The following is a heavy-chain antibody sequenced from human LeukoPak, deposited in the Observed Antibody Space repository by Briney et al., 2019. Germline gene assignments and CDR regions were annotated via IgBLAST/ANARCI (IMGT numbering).Heavy chain of an antibody. CDR1: GFTSSSYW. J-gene: IGHJ4*02. Sequence: GGSLRLSCAASGFTSSSYWMSWVRQAPGKGLEWVANIKKDGSEKYYVDSVKGRFTISRDNAKNSLYLQMNSLRAEDTAVYFCASSGYSGSWGAFDYWGQGTLVTVSS. CDR2: IKKDGSEK. D-gene: IGHD6-13*01. CDR3: ASSGYSGSWGAFDY. V-gene: IGHV3-7*03.